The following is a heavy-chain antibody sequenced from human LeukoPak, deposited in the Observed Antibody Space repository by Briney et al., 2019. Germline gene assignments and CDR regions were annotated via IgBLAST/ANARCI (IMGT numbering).Heavy chain of an antibody. Sequence: GGSLRLSCVASGFTFSAYAMNWVRLAPGKGLEWVSTFKTNSGQVYYAESVRGRFTISRDNSKNTVYLQMSSLRAEDTALYYCARSIPDYTRFDYWGQGALVTVSP. CDR1: GFTFSAYA. V-gene: IGHV3-23*01. CDR3: ARSIPDYTRFDY. J-gene: IGHJ4*02. D-gene: IGHD2-2*02. CDR2: FKTNSGQV.